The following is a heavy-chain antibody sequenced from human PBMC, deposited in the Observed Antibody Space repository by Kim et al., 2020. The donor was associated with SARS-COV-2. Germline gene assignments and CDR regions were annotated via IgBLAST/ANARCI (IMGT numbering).Heavy chain of an antibody. CDR1: GFTFSSYG. J-gene: IGHJ4*02. V-gene: IGHV3-33*01. CDR3: AREYYDSSGSYYFDY. CDR2: IWYDGSNK. Sequence: GGSLRLSCAASGFTFSSYGMHWVRQAPGKGLEWVAVIWYDGSNKYYADSVKGRFTISRDNSKNTLYLQMNSLRAEDTAVYYCAREYYDSSGSYYFDYWGQGTLVTVSS. D-gene: IGHD3-22*01.